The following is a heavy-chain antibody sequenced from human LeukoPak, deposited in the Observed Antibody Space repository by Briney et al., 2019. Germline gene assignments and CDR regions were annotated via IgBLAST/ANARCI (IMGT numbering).Heavy chain of an antibody. J-gene: IGHJ4*02. CDR1: GFTFSRFW. V-gene: IGHV3-74*01. Sequence: GGSLRLSCVASGFTFSRFWMHWVRQAPGKGLAWVSRVNIDGSSTSYADSVRGRFTISRDNAKNTLHLQMNSLRAEDTAVYYCARSEYSFDYWGQGTLVTVSS. CDR2: VNIDGSST. CDR3: ARSEYSFDY.